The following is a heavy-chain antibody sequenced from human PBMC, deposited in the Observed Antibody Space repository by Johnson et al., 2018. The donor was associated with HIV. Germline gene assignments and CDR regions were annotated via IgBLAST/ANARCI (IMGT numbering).Heavy chain of an antibody. CDR1: GFTFSSYG. CDR2: ISYDGSNK. J-gene: IGHJ3*02. V-gene: IGHV3-30*03. Sequence: QVQLVESGGGLVQPGRSLRLSCAASGFTFSSYGMYWVRQAPGKGLEWVALISYDGSNKKKADSVKGRFTISRDNSKNTVYLQMNSLRSDDTAVYYCARLRGAFDIWGQGTMVTVSS. D-gene: IGHD4-17*01. CDR3: ARLRGAFDI.